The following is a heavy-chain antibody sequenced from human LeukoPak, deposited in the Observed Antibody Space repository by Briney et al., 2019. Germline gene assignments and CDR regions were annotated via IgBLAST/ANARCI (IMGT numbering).Heavy chain of an antibody. V-gene: IGHV1-2*02. D-gene: IGHD3-22*01. J-gene: IGHJ4*02. CDR1: GYTFTGYY. CDR3: ARDLNYYDSSGYYPRFDY. CDR2: INPNSGGT. Sequence: GASVKVSCKASGYTFTGYYMHWVRQAPGQGLEWMGWINPNSGGTNYAQKLQGRVTMTTDTSTSTAYMELRSLRSDDTAVYYCARDLNYYDSSGYYPRFDYWGQGTLVTVSS.